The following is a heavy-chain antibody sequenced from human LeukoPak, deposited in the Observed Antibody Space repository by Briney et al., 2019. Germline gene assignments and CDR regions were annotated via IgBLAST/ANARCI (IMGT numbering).Heavy chain of an antibody. CDR1: GYSFTSYW. J-gene: IGHJ4*02. Sequence: GESLKISCKGSGYSFTSYWISWVRQMPGKGLEWMGRIGPSDSYTNYSPSFQGHVTISADKSISTAYLQWSSLKASDTAMHYCAREAPLGIAVAGTAEKDYWGQGTLVTVSS. V-gene: IGHV5-10-1*01. D-gene: IGHD6-19*01. CDR3: AREAPLGIAVAGTAEKDY. CDR2: IGPSDSYT.